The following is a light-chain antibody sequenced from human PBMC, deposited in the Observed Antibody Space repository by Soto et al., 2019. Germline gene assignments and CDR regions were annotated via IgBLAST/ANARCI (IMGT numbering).Light chain of an antibody. CDR1: QTIYSW. V-gene: IGKV1-5*03. J-gene: IGKJ1*01. CDR3: HQYNSYPRT. Sequence: DTQMTQSPSILSASVGDRVTITCRASQTIYSWLAWYQQKPGQAPRLLIHKASTVETGVPSRFSGSGYGSEFTLIISSLQPDESATYYCHQYNSYPRTFGQGTKLDIK. CDR2: KAS.